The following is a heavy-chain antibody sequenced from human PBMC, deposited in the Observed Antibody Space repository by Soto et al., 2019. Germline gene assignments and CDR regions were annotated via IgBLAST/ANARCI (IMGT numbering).Heavy chain of an antibody. D-gene: IGHD2-15*01. Sequence: SETLSLTCAVYGGSFSGYYWSWIRQPPGKGLEWIGEINHSGSTNYNPSLKSRVTISVDTSKNQFSLKLSSVTAADTAVYYCARGGCSGGSCFLYYYYGMDVWGQGTTVTVSS. CDR1: GGSFSGYY. CDR3: ARGGCSGGSCFLYYYYGMDV. CDR2: INHSGST. V-gene: IGHV4-34*01. J-gene: IGHJ6*02.